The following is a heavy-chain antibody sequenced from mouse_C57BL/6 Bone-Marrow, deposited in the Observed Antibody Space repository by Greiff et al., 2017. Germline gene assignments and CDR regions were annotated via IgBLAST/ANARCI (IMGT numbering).Heavy chain of an antibody. V-gene: IGHV1-39*01. CDR2: INPNYGTT. J-gene: IGHJ3*01. D-gene: IGHD2-4*01. Sequence: EVQLQQSGPELVKPGASVKISCKASGYSFTDYNMNWVKQSNGKSLEWIGVINPNYGTTSYNQKFKGKATLTVDQSSSTAYMQLNSLTSDDSAVYYCARWGRLRRRAWFAYWGQGTLVTVSA. CDR3: ARWGRLRRRAWFAY. CDR1: GYSFTDYN.